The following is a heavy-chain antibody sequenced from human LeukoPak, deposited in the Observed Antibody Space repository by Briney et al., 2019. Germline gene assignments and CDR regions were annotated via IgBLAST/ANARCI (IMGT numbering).Heavy chain of an antibody. V-gene: IGHV3-7*01. J-gene: IGHJ6*02. Sequence: GGSLRLSCAASGFTFSDVGTNWGRRAPGEGLWWGAFIKGDETEKHYVDSLKGRFTISRDNAENSLSLQMNSLTVEDTAVYFCARGRFFYGWGIDVWGQGTTVIVSS. CDR2: IKGDETEK. D-gene: IGHD3-10*01. CDR1: GFTFSDVG. CDR3: ARGRFFYGWGIDV.